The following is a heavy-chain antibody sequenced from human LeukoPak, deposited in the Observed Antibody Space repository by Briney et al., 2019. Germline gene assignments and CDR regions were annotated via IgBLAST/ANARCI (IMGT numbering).Heavy chain of an antibody. V-gene: IGHV1-8*01. CDR3: ARAALDYAAYDAY. CDR2: MNPNSGNT. J-gene: IGHJ1*01. CDR1: GYTFTSYD. D-gene: IGHD4-17*01. Sequence: ASVKVSCKASGYTFTSYDINWVRQATGQGLEWMGWMNPNSGNTGYAQKFQGRVTMTRNTSISTAYMELSSMRPEDTAVYYCARAALDYAAYDAYGGQGTLVAVSS.